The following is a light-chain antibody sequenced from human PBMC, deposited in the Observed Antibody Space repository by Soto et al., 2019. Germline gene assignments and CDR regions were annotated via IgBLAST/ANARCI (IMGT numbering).Light chain of an antibody. CDR2: GAS. V-gene: IGKV3-20*01. CDR3: QQYGPSPMYT. CDR1: QTVSSSY. J-gene: IGKJ2*01. Sequence: EIVLTQSPGTLSLSPGERATLSCMASQTVSSSYLAWYQQKPGQAPRLLIYGASTRATGIPGRFSGSASGTDFTLTISRLEPEDFAVYYCQQYGPSPMYTFGQGTNLEIK.